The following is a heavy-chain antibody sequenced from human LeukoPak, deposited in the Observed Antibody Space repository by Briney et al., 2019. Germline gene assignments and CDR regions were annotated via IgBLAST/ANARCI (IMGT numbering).Heavy chain of an antibody. J-gene: IGHJ3*02. CDR3: AREYSSSSGRAFDI. CDR1: GFTFNSYS. V-gene: IGHV3-48*01. Sequence: PGGSLRLSCAASGFTFNSYSMNWVRQAPGKGLEWVSYIGSSGSAIYYADSVKGRFTISRDNAKNSLYLQMNSLRAEDTAVYYCAREYSSSSGRAFDIWGQGTMVTVSS. D-gene: IGHD6-6*01. CDR2: IGSSGSAI.